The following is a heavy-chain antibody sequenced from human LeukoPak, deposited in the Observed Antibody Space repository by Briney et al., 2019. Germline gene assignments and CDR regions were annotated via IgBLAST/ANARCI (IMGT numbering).Heavy chain of an antibody. Sequence: ASVKVSCKASGYTFTGYYMHWVRQAPGHGLEWMGWINPNSGGTNYGQKFQGRVNMTRETSISTAYMELSRLRSDDTAVYYCARGRATAIDYWGQGTLVTVSS. D-gene: IGHD5-18*01. V-gene: IGHV1-2*02. CDR3: ARGRATAIDY. J-gene: IGHJ4*02. CDR1: GYTFTGYY. CDR2: INPNSGGT.